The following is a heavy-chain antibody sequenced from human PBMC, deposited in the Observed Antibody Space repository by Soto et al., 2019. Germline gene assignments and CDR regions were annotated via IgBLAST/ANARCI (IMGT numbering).Heavy chain of an antibody. J-gene: IGHJ4*02. CDR3: ARESYDSSGYYYNY. CDR1: GGSISSGGYY. V-gene: IGHV4-31*03. CDR2: IYYSGST. Sequence: ASETLSLTCTVSGGSISSGGYYWSWIRQHPGKGLEWIGYIYYSGSTYYNPSLKSRVTISVDTSKNQFSLKLSSVTAADTAVYYCARESYDSSGYYYNYWGQGTLDTVSS. D-gene: IGHD3-22*01.